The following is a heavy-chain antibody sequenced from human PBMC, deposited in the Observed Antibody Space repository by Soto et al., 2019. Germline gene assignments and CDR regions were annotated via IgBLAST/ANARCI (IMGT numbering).Heavy chain of an antibody. J-gene: IGHJ5*02. CDR1: GGSIRVQSYY. Sequence: QLHLQESGPGLVKPSQTLSLTCTVSGGSIRVQSYYWTWIRQTPGKRLEWAGSSYYSGTSYFNPALKGPVTISVATSTNQFSLRLTSVTAADTAVYYCTRRYNWNDYYFAPWGQGTLVTVSS. CDR3: TRRYNWNDYYFAP. V-gene: IGHV4-39*01. D-gene: IGHD1-20*01. CDR2: SYYSGTS.